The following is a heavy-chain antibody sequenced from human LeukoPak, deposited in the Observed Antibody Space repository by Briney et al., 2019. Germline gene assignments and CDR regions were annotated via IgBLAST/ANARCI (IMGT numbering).Heavy chain of an antibody. V-gene: IGHV1-69*01. CDR2: IIPMFGTP. Sequence: ASVKVSCKASGGTFSTYAFNWVRQAPGQGPEWMGGIIPMFGTPKYAQTFQGRVTITADETTSTAYMELSSLRFDDTAVYYCARRYYEGSGYYGWYFDLWGRDILVTVSS. D-gene: IGHD3-22*01. J-gene: IGHJ2*01. CDR1: GGTFSTYA. CDR3: ARRYYEGSGYYGWYFDL.